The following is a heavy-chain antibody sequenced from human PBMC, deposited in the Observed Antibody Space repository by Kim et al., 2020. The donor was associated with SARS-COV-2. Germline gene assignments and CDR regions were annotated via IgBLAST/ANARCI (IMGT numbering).Heavy chain of an antibody. J-gene: IGHJ4*02. V-gene: IGHV3-72*01. D-gene: IGHD6-13*01. Sequence: GGSLRLSCAVSGVTLSDHYMDWVRQAPGKGLEWVGRTRDKASRYTTEYAASVNGRFSISRDDSKNSLYLQMNSLKTEDTAVYYCGKVGGSSWYKAYIDYWGQGTLVTVSS. CDR2: TRDKASRYTT. CDR3: GKVGGSSWYKAYIDY. CDR1: GVTLSDHY.